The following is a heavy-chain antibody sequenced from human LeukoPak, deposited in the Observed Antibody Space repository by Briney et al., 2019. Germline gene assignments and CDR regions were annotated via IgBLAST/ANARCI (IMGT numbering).Heavy chain of an antibody. J-gene: IGHJ4*02. CDR1: GFTFSSYD. V-gene: IGHV3-13*01. Sequence: GGSLRLSCAASGFTFSSYDMHWVRQATGKGLEWVSAIGTAGDTYYPGSVKGRFTISRENAKNPLYLQMNSLRAGDTAVYYCARATEGDYFDYWGQGTLVTVSS. D-gene: IGHD2-21*02. CDR3: ARATEGDYFDY. CDR2: IGTAGDT.